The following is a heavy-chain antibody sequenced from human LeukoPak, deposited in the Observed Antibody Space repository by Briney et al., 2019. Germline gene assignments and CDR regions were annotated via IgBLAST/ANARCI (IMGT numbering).Heavy chain of an antibody. V-gene: IGHV3-48*01. CDR3: AKGPSGSYLVAFDI. J-gene: IGHJ3*02. D-gene: IGHD1-26*01. CDR2: ISSSSSTI. CDR1: GFTFSSYS. Sequence: GGSLRLSCAASGFTFSSYSMNWVRQAPGKGLEWVSYISSSSSTIYYADSVKGRFTISRDNAKNSLYLQMNSLRAEDTAVYYCAKGPSGSYLVAFDIWGQGTMVTVSS.